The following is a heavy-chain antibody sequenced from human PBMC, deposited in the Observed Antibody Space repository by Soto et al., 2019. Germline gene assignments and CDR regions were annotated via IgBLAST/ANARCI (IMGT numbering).Heavy chain of an antibody. D-gene: IGHD2-2*03. CDR1: GYSFTSYW. J-gene: IGHJ4*02. Sequence: PGESLKISCKGSGYSFTSYWISWVRQMPGKGLEWMGRIDPSDSYTNYSPSFQGHVTISADKSISTAYLQWSSLKASDTAMYYCARDGYCSSSSCYNLYSLRGQGSLVIVSS. CDR2: IDPSDSYT. V-gene: IGHV5-10-1*01. CDR3: ARDGYCSSSSCYNLYSL.